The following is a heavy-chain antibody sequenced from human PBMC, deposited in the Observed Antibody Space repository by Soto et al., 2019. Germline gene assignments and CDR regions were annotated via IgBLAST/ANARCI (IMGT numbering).Heavy chain of an antibody. CDR1: GGTIGGYY. D-gene: IGHD2-21*01. V-gene: IGHV4-34*01. Sequence: SETLSLTCSVSGGTIGGYYWTWLRRPPGKGLEWIGEINHRGSIIYNPSLKSRVTMSVDTSKNQFSLTLNPVTAADTATYSCARGGIWHSAYFHYMEMWERETTV. CDR3: ARGGIWHSAYFHYMEM. J-gene: IGHJ6*03. CDR2: INHRGSI.